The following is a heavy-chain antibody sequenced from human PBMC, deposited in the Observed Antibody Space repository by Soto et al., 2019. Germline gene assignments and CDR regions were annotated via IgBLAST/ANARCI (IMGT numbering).Heavy chain of an antibody. CDR1: GFTFSSYA. D-gene: IGHD2-2*01. J-gene: IGHJ6*03. CDR2: ISGSGGST. V-gene: IGHV3-23*01. Sequence: EVQLLESGGGLVQPGGSLRLSCAASGFTFSSYAMSWVRQAPGKGLEWVSAISGSGGSTYYADSVKGRFTISRDNSKNTLYLQMNSLRAEDTAVYYCAKPPLLMPSYYYYYYMDVWGKGTTVTVSS. CDR3: AKPPLLMPSYYYYYYMDV.